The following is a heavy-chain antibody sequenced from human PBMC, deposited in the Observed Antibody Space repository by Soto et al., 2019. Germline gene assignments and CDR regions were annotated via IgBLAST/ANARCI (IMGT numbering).Heavy chain of an antibody. J-gene: IGHJ4*02. D-gene: IGHD3-22*01. CDR2: IYYSGGT. Sequence: QVQLQESGPGLVKPSQTLSLTCTVSGGSITSGGHYWSCIRQHPGKGLEWIGYIYYSGGTYYNPSVKSRGTISVDTSKNQFSLKLSSVTAADTAVYFCARASSGYGHFDYWGQRTLVTVSS. CDR1: GGSITSGGHY. CDR3: ARASSGYGHFDY. V-gene: IGHV4-31*03.